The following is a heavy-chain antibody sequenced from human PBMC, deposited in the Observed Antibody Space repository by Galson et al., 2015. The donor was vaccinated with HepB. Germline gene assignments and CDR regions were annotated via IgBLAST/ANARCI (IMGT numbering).Heavy chain of an antibody. J-gene: IGHJ5*02. CDR2: ISAYNGNT. CDR1: GYTFTGYY. Sequence: SVKVSCKASGYTFTGYYMHWVRQAPGQGLEWMGWISAYNGNTNYAQKLQGRVTMTTDTSTSTAYMELRSLRSDDTAVYYCARGRWFDPWGQGTLVTVSS. V-gene: IGHV1-18*04. CDR3: ARGRWFDP.